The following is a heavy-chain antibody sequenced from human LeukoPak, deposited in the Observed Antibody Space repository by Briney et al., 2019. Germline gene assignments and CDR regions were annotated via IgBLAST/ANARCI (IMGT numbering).Heavy chain of an antibody. V-gene: IGHV1-69*05. Sequence: SVKVSCKASGGTFSSYAISWVRQAPGQGLEWMGGIIPIFGTANYAQKFQGRVTITTDESTSTAYMELSSLRSEDTAVYYCARDPWGQQLVPPDYWGQGTLVTVSS. CDR3: ARDPWGQQLVPPDY. J-gene: IGHJ4*02. D-gene: IGHD6-13*01. CDR1: GGTFSSYA. CDR2: IIPIFGTA.